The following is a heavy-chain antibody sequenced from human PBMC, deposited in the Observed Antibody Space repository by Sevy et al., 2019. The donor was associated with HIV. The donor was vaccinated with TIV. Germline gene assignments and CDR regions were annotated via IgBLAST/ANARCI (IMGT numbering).Heavy chain of an antibody. Sequence: GGSLRLSCTASGFTIGEYCMSWVRQAPGKGLEWVAFLKSDVYGRPVDHAASVRGRFVISRDDSKTIAYLQMNDLKTEDTGVYYCTRWKAAQSIFDYWGQGALVTVSS. J-gene: IGHJ4*02. CDR3: TRWKAAQSIFDY. CDR1: GFTIGEYC. V-gene: IGHV3-49*04. D-gene: IGHD6-13*01. CDR2: LKSDVYGRPV.